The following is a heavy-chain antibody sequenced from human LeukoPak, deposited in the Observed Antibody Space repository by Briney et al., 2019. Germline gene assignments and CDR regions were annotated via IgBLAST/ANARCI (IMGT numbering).Heavy chain of an antibody. Sequence: SETLSLTCAVYGGSFGGYYWSWIRQPPGKGLEWIGEINHSGSTNYNSSLKSRVTISVDTSKNQFSLKLSSVTAADTAVYYCARGRGDTYCGGDCYFSPFDYWGQGTLVTVSS. V-gene: IGHV4-34*01. D-gene: IGHD2-21*02. J-gene: IGHJ4*02. CDR1: GGSFGGYY. CDR3: ARGRGDTYCGGDCYFSPFDY. CDR2: INHSGST.